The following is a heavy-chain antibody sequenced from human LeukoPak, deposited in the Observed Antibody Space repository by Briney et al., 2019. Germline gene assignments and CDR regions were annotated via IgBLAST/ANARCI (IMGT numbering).Heavy chain of an antibody. CDR3: ARVRYDSSGAYNWFDP. CDR2: INPSGGST. D-gene: IGHD3-22*01. V-gene: IGHV1-46*01. CDR1: GYTFTSYY. Sequence: ASVKVSCKASGYTFTSYYMHWVRQAPGQGLEWMGIINPSGGSTSYAQKFQGRVTMTRDTSTSTVYMELSSLRSEDTAVYYCARVRYDSSGAYNWFDPWGQGTLVTVSS. J-gene: IGHJ5*02.